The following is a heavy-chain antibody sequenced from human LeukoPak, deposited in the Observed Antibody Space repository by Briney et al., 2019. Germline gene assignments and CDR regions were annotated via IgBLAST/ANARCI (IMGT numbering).Heavy chain of an antibody. D-gene: IGHD3-16*02. CDR1: GGSISSSNW. V-gene: IGHV4-4*02. Sequence: SSETLSLTCAVSGGSISSSNWWSWVRQPPGKGLEWIGEIYHSGSTNYNPSLKSRVTISVDKSKNQFSLKLSSVTAADTAVYYCAREYDYVWGSYRTRPYYFDYWGQGTLVTVSS. J-gene: IGHJ4*02. CDR2: IYHSGST. CDR3: AREYDYVWGSYRTRPYYFDY.